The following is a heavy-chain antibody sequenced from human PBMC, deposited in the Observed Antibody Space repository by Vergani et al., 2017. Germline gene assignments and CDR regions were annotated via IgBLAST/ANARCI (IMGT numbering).Heavy chain of an antibody. D-gene: IGHD3-10*01. CDR3: ARAMVRGVPRANWFDP. Sequence: QVQLQESGPGLVKPSGTLSLTCAVSGGSISSSNWWSWVRQPPGEGLEWIGEIHYSGSTNYNPSLKSRVTISVDKSKNQFSLKLSSVTAADTAVYYCARAMVRGVPRANWFDPGGQGTLVTVSS. CDR2: IHYSGST. V-gene: IGHV4-4*02. J-gene: IGHJ5*02. CDR1: GGSISSSNW.